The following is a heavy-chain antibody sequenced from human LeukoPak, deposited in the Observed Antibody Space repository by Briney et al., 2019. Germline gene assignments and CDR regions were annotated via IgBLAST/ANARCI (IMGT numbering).Heavy chain of an antibody. Sequence: SETLSLTCTVSGGSISSYYWSWIRQPPGKGLEWIGYIYYSGSTYYNPSLKSRVTISVDTSKNQFSLKLSSVTAADTAVYYCARERRLWFVDYWGQGTLVTVSS. CDR2: IYYSGST. V-gene: IGHV4-59*12. CDR1: GGSISSYY. CDR3: ARERRLWFVDY. D-gene: IGHD5-18*01. J-gene: IGHJ4*02.